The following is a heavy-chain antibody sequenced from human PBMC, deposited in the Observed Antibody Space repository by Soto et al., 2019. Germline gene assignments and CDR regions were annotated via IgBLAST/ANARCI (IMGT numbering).Heavy chain of an antibody. D-gene: IGHD2-2*01. J-gene: IGHJ4*02. CDR3: VRYCSTTKCPFDY. Sequence: SETPSLTCTVSGGSISSGGSYWGWIRQPPGKGLEWIGYIYYSGNTYFNPSLKSRVTLSVDTSKNQFSLNLSSVTAADTAVYYCVRYCSTTKCPFDYWGQGTLVTVSS. CDR1: GGSISSGGSY. CDR2: IYYSGNT. V-gene: IGHV4-30-4*01.